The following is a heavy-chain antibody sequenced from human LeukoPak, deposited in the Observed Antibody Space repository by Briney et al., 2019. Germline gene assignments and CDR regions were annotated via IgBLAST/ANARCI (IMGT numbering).Heavy chain of an antibody. J-gene: IGHJ4*02. Sequence: ASVKVSCKASGGTFSSYAISWVRQAPGQGLEWMGGIIPIFGTANYAQKFQGRVTITADESTSTAYMELSSLRSEDTAVYYCAYSQQLSSPFDYWGQGTPVTVSS. V-gene: IGHV1-69*13. CDR1: GGTFSSYA. CDR3: AYSQQLSSPFDY. CDR2: IIPIFGTA. D-gene: IGHD6-13*01.